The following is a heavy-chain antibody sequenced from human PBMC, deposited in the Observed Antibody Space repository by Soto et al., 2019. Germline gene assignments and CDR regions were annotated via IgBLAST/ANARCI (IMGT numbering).Heavy chain of an antibody. CDR2: SYYSGST. Sequence: QVQLQESGPGLVKPSETLSLTCTVSGGSISSYYWSWIRQPPGKGLEWIGYSYYSGSTNYNPSLTIPFTISVDTSKNQFSLKLSSVPAADTAVYYCARSDGRYWGQGTLVTVSS. CDR3: ARSDGRY. CDR1: GGSISSYY. J-gene: IGHJ4*02. V-gene: IGHV4-59*01.